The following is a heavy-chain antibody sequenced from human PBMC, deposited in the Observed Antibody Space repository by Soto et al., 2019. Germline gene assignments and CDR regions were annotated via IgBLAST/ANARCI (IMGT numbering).Heavy chain of an antibody. J-gene: IGHJ4*02. V-gene: IGHV1-3*01. CDR3: ARGSTSGWPFDL. CDR2: ITAGNGDT. Sequence: QVQLVQSGAEVKKPGASVHVYCKASGYTFATYAMHWVRQAPGQSLEWMGWITAGNGDTKYSQKFQDRVTITRDTSASTAYMELSSLTSEDTAVYYCARGSTSGWPFDLLGQGAPVTVSS. D-gene: IGHD6-25*01. CDR1: GYTFATYA.